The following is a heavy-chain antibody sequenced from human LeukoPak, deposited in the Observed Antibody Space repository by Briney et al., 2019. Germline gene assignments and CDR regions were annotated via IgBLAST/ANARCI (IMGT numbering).Heavy chain of an antibody. CDR3: ARFAAGGSYYYYMDV. V-gene: IGHV3-53*01. Sequence: GGSLRLSCAASGFTVSSNYMSWVRQAPGKGLEWVSVIYSGGSTYYADSVKGRFTISRDNAKNSLYLQMNSLRADDTAVYYCARFAAGGSYYYYMDVWGKGTTVTVSS. CDR2: IYSGGST. CDR1: GFTVSSNY. J-gene: IGHJ6*03. D-gene: IGHD6-25*01.